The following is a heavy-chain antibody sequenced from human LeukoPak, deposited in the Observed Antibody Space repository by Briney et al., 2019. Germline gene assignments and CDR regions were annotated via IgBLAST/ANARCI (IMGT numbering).Heavy chain of an antibody. J-gene: IGHJ4*02. V-gene: IGHV1-18*01. CDR1: GYTFTSYG. D-gene: IGHD3-22*01. CDR2: ISAYNGNT. CDR3: ARGWGYDSSGYSLYYFDY. Sequence: ASVKVSCKASGYTFTSYGISWVRQAPGQGLEWMGWISAYNGNTNYAQKLQGRVTMTTDTSTSTAYMELRSLRSDDTAVYYCARGWGYDSSGYSLYYFDYWGQGTLVTVSS.